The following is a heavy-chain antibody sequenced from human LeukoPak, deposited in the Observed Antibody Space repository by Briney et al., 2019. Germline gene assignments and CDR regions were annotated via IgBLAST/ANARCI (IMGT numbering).Heavy chain of an antibody. CDR2: ISGDGRTT. CDR3: AELGITMIGGV. V-gene: IGHV3-74*01. J-gene: IGHJ6*04. D-gene: IGHD3-10*02. Sequence: PGGSLRLSCVGSGVTLSNYWMYWVRQGPGKGLVWVSRISGDGRTTDYADSVKGRFTISRDNAKNSLYLQMNSLRAEDTAVYYCAELGITMIGGVWGKGTTVTISS. CDR1: GVTLSNYW.